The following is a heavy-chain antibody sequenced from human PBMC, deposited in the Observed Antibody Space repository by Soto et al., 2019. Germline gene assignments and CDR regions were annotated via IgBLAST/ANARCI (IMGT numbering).Heavy chain of an antibody. CDR1: GFAFNSHW. J-gene: IGHJ4*02. V-gene: IGHV3-74*01. Sequence: EVQLVESGGGLVQPGGSLRLSCAASGFAFNSHWMHCVRQAPGKGLVWVSRINSDGTSTDYAESVKGRFTISRDNAKNTLYLQMNSLGVEDTGVYYCGSHGRVSFRYTVAYWGQGTLVTVSS. D-gene: IGHD3-16*02. CDR3: GSHGRVSFRYTVAY. CDR2: INSDGTST.